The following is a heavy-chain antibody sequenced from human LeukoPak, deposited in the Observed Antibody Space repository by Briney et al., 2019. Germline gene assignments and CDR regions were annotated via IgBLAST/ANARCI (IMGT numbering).Heavy chain of an antibody. CDR3: ASQCGSGWGLGC. CDR1: GGSISSYY. J-gene: IGHJ4*02. CDR2: MYSSGST. Sequence: SETLSLTCTVSGGSISSYYWSWIRQPAGKGLEWIGRMYSSGSTIYNPSLKRRVTMSVDTSKNQFSLKLSSVTAADTAVYYCASQCGSGWGLGCWGQGTLVTVSS. V-gene: IGHV4-4*07. D-gene: IGHD6-19*01.